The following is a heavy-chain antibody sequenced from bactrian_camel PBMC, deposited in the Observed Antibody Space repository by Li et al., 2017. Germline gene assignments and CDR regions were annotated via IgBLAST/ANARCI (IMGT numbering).Heavy chain of an antibody. J-gene: IGHJ4*01. CDR1: GFTFHNYA. V-gene: IGHV3S40*01. CDR2: IHSQGHFT. CDR3: AADRDVNVPPSLVLDSSRFHN. Sequence: VQLVESGGALVQPGGSLRLSCAASGFTFHNYAMSWVRQAPGKEREGVAAIHSQGHFTRYADSVKGRFTLSQDSAKKTVYLQMNSLKPEDTAMYYCAADRDVNVPPSLVLDSSRFHNWGQGTQVTVS.